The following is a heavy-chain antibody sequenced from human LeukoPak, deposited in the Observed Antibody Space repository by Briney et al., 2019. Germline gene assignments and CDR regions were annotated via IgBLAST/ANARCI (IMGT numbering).Heavy chain of an antibody. J-gene: IGHJ4*02. CDR2: ISGSGGST. CDR1: GFTFSSYA. D-gene: IGHD5-24*01. Sequence: GGSLRLSCAASGFTFSSYAMSWVRQAPGKGLEWVSAISGSGGSTYYADSVKGRFTISRDNSRHTLYLQMNSLRAEDTAVYYCAKDQGDGYNTNDYWGQGTLVTVSS. CDR3: AKDQGDGYNTNDY. V-gene: IGHV3-23*01.